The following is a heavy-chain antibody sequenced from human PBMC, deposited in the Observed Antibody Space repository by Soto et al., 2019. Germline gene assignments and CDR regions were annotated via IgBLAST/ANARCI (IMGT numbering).Heavy chain of an antibody. Sequence: SETLSLTCTVSGGSISSYYWSGFRQPPGKGLEWIGYIYYSGSTNYNPSLKSRVTISVDTSKNQFSLKLSSVTAADTAVYYCARDITMVRGVILNDAFDIWGQGTMVTVSS. V-gene: IGHV4-59*01. CDR1: GGSISSYY. CDR2: IYYSGST. J-gene: IGHJ3*02. D-gene: IGHD3-10*01. CDR3: ARDITMVRGVILNDAFDI.